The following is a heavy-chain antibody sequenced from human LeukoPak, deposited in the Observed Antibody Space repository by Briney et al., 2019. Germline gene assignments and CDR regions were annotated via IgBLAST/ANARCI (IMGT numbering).Heavy chain of an antibody. D-gene: IGHD1/OR15-1a*01. CDR2: IFYRESFSYGGTT. CDR1: GVSISGYY. V-gene: IGHV4-59*08. Sequence: SETLSLICTVSGVSISGYYWIWIRQSPGRGLEYIGSIFYRESFSYGGTTFYNPSLQSRVTISVDTSKNAFSLRLTSVTAADTAVYFCARQISGNKDYWGQGTLVTVSS. CDR3: ARQISGNKDY. J-gene: IGHJ4*02.